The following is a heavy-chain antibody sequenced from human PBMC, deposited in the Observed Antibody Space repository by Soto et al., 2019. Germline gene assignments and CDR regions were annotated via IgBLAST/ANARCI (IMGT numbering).Heavy chain of an antibody. CDR2: MNPNSGNA. V-gene: IGHV1-8*01. D-gene: IGHD4-4*01. Sequence: QVQLVQSGAEVRKPGASVRVSCKATGYSFTRHDINWLRQAAGQGLEWMGWMNPNSGNAVYAQKFQGRVTMTRNTSITTAYIEVTSLKSEDTAVYFCVMGAYNDYSHWFDPWGQGTLVTVSS. J-gene: IGHJ5*02. CDR3: VMGAYNDYSHWFDP. CDR1: GYSFTRHD.